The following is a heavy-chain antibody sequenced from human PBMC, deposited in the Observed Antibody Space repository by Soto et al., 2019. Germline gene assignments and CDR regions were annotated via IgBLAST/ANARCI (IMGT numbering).Heavy chain of an antibody. CDR2: IIPIFGIP. CDR3: AREATNRETGTVPAPIHALDV. Sequence: SVKLSCKASGGTFSSYTISWVRHAPGQGLEWIGRIIPIFGIPTYAQKFQGRVTITADESTSTAYMELSSLRSDDTAVYYCAREATNRETGTVPAPIHALDVWG. CDR1: GGTFSSYT. J-gene: IGHJ6*02. V-gene: IGHV1-69*13. D-gene: IGHD2-2*01.